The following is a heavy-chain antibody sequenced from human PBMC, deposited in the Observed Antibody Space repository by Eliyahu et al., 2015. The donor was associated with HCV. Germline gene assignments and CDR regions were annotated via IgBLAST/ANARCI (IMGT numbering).Heavy chain of an antibody. D-gene: IGHD3-22*01. CDR1: GFXFXXYW. CDR3: AREMVLITPSPGMDV. Sequence: EVQLVESGGGLVQPGGSLRLXCVASGFXFXXYWMSWVRQAPGKGLEWVANINQYGSEKYYVDSVKGRFTISRDNAKNSLYLQMNSPRAEDTAVYYCAREMVLITPSPGMDVWGQGTAVTVSS. J-gene: IGHJ6*02. CDR2: INQYGSEK. V-gene: IGHV3-7*01.